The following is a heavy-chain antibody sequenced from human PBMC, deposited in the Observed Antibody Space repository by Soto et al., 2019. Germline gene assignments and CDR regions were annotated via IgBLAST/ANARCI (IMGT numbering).Heavy chain of an antibody. D-gene: IGHD3-9*01. CDR3: ARLHYDILTGYSCSYFDY. J-gene: IGHJ4*02. CDR1: GYSFTSYW. CDR2: IYPGDSDT. Sequence: GESLKISCKGSGYSFTSYWIGWVRQMPGKGLEWMGIIYPGDSDTRYSPSFQGQVTISADKSISTAYLQWSSLKASDTAMYYCARLHYDILTGYSCSYFDYWGQGTLVTVSS. V-gene: IGHV5-51*01.